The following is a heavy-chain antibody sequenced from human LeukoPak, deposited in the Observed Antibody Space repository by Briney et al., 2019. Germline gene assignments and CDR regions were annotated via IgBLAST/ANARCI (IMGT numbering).Heavy chain of an antibody. CDR2: IYTSGST. CDR1: GGSISSGSYY. V-gene: IGHV4-61*02. D-gene: IGHD3-10*01. J-gene: IGHJ4*02. Sequence: PSETLSLTCTVSGGSISSGSYYWSCIRQPAGKGLAWIGRIYTSGSTNYNPSLKSRVTISVDTSKNQFSLKLSSVTAADTAVYYCARATMVREVIIPGGYWGQGTLVTVSS. CDR3: ARATMVREVIIPGGY.